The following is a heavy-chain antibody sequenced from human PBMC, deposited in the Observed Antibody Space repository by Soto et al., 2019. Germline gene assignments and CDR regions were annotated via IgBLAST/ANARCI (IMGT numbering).Heavy chain of an antibody. CDR3: AIRGLSKSEVRGYFDY. CDR1: GLTFSSYD. Sequence: GGSLRLSCAASGLTFSSYDMTWVRQAPGKGLEWVSAISGSGGSTNYGDSVKGRFIISRDNSKNTLFMQMNSLRVEDTAVYYCAIRGLSKSEVRGYFDYWGRGTLVTVSS. J-gene: IGHJ4*02. CDR2: ISGSGGST. V-gene: IGHV3-23*01. D-gene: IGHD3-10*01.